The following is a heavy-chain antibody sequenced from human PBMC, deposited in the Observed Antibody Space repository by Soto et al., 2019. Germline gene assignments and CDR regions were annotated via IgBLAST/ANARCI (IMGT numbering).Heavy chain of an antibody. Sequence: GGSLRLSXAASGFTFDNYVMTWVRQAPGKGLEWVAGISGNGARAYYGDSVKGRFIVSRDNSKNTQYLQMNSLRVEDTALYYCAKRFDDSSTWSFDHWGLGTLVTVSS. CDR3: AKRFDDSSTWSFDH. CDR2: ISGNGARA. J-gene: IGHJ4*02. D-gene: IGHD6-6*01. CDR1: GFTFDNYV. V-gene: IGHV3-23*01.